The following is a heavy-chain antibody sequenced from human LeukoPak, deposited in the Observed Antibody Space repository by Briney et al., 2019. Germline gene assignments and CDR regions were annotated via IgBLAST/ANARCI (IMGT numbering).Heavy chain of an antibody. D-gene: IGHD3-16*01. CDR2: ISYDGSNK. Sequence: GGSLRLSCAASGFTFSSYGMHWVRQAPGKGLEWVAVISYDGSNKYYADSVKGRFTISRDNSKNTLYLQMNNLRAEDTAVYYCAKDRVGVMLDYWGQGTLVTVSS. V-gene: IGHV3-30*18. CDR3: AKDRVGVMLDY. J-gene: IGHJ4*02. CDR1: GFTFSSYG.